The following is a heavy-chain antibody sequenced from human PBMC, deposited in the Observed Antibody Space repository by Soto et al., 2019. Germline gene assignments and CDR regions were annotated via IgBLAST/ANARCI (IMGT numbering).Heavy chain of an antibody. CDR1: GFTFSSYA. J-gene: IGHJ3*02. Sequence: GGSLRLSCAASGFTFSSYAMHWVRQAPGKGLEWVAVISYDGSNKYYADSVKGRFTISRDNSKNTLYLQMNSLRAEDTAVYYCARGEVGDYYDSSGYRAFDIWGQGTMVTVSS. CDR3: ARGEVGDYYDSSGYRAFDI. V-gene: IGHV3-30-3*01. D-gene: IGHD3-22*01. CDR2: ISYDGSNK.